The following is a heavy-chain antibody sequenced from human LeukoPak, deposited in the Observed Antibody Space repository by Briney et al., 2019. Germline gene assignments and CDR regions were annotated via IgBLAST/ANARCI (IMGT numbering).Heavy chain of an antibody. Sequence: ASVNVSCKVSGYTLTELSMHWVRQAPGKGLEWMGGFDPEDGETIYAQKFQGRVTMTEDTSTDTAYMELSSLRSEDTAVYYCATGHYYDSSGYYYLDYWGQGTLVTVSS. CDR1: GYTLTELS. J-gene: IGHJ4*02. D-gene: IGHD3-22*01. V-gene: IGHV1-24*01. CDR3: ATGHYYDSSGYYYLDY. CDR2: FDPEDGET.